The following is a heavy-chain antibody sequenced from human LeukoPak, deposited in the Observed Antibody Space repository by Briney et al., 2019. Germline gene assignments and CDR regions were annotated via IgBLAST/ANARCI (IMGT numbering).Heavy chain of an antibody. Sequence: SETLSLTCAVYGGSFSNYYWSWIRQPPRKGLEWIGKINHNGSTNFNPSLKSRVTISVDTSKDQFSLKLSSVAAADTAVYYCARGQWFGELIDSWGQGTLVTVSS. D-gene: IGHD3-10*01. CDR3: ARGQWFGELIDS. CDR1: GGSFSNYY. V-gene: IGHV4-34*01. J-gene: IGHJ5*01. CDR2: INHNGST.